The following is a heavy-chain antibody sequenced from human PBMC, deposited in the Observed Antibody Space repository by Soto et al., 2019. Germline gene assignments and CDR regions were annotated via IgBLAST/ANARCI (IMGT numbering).Heavy chain of an antibody. CDR3: ARAYGGNPALFDP. Sequence: EVQLVESGGGLIQPGGSLRLSCAASGFTVSSDYMSWVRQAPGKGLEWVSVIYTGGSTYYADSVKGRFTFSRDNSKNTLYLQMNSLRAEYTAVYYCARAYGGNPALFDPWGQGTLVTVSS. V-gene: IGHV3-53*01. CDR2: IYTGGST. J-gene: IGHJ5*02. CDR1: GFTVSSDY. D-gene: IGHD4-17*01.